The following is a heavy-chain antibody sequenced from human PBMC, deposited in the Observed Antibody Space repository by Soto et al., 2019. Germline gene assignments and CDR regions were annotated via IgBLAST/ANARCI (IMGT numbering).Heavy chain of an antibody. CDR1: GYSFTSYC. CDR2: IYPGDSDT. CDR3: ARPEYYYDSSGFTDLPINGGAFDI. Sequence: PGESLKISCKGSGYSFTSYCIGWVLQMPWKGLEWMGIIYPGDSDTRYSPSFQGQVTISADKSISTAYLQWSSLKASDTAMYYCARPEYYYDSSGFTDLPINGGAFDIWGQGTMVTVSS. V-gene: IGHV5-51*01. D-gene: IGHD3-22*01. J-gene: IGHJ3*02.